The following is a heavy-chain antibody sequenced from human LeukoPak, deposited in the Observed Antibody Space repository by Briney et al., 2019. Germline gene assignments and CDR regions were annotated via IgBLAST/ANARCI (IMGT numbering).Heavy chain of an antibody. CDR1: GYTFTDYY. D-gene: IGHD6-6*01. J-gene: IGHJ4*02. CDR3: ARARCQLVPYFDS. Sequence: GASVKVSCKASGYTFTDYYMHWVRQAPGQGLEWMGWINPNSGGTNFAQKFQGRVAMTRDTSISTAYMELGSLRSDDTAVYYCARARCQLVPYFDSWGQGTLVTVSS. CDR2: INPNSGGT. V-gene: IGHV1-2*02.